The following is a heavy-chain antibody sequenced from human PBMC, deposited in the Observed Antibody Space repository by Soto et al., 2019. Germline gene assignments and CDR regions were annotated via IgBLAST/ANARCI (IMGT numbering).Heavy chain of an antibody. D-gene: IGHD3-3*01. V-gene: IGHV3-66*01. CDR1: GFTVSSKY. Sequence: GGSLRLSCEASGFTVSSKYMSWVRQAPGKGLEWVSVIYSGGRIYYADSVKGRFTISRDSSKNTLYLQMNTLRAEDTAMYYCAKTSTIFGVVTNDYWGQGTLVTVSS. J-gene: IGHJ4*02. CDR3: AKTSTIFGVVTNDY. CDR2: IYSGGRI.